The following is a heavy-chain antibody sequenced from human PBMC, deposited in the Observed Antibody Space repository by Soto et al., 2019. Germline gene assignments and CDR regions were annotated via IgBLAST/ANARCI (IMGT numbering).Heavy chain of an antibody. D-gene: IGHD6-6*01. CDR2: IYYSGST. J-gene: IGHJ4*02. Sequence: SETLSLTCAVSGGSISSGGYYWSWIRQPPGKGLEWIGYIYYSGSTNYNPSLKSRVTISVDTSKNQFSLKLSSVTAADTAVYYCARDKGGSSSTGDFDYWGQGTLVAVSS. V-gene: IGHV4-61*08. CDR3: ARDKGGSSSTGDFDY. CDR1: GGSISSGGYY.